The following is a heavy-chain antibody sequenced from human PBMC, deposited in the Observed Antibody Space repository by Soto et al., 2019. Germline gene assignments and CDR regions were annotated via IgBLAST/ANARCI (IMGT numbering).Heavy chain of an antibody. V-gene: IGHV2-5*02. CDR2: MFWDDDK. Sequence: QITLKESGPPLVKPTQTLTLTCSFSGVSLRTSGVGVGWIRQPPGKALEWLALMFWDDDKSYSPSRRNRLTITRDTSKNQAVLTMTHMDPVDTATYYCAHSPSSTYFHYFDYWGQGTLVTVSS. J-gene: IGHJ4*02. CDR1: GVSLRTSGVG. D-gene: IGHD6-13*01. CDR3: AHSPSSTYFHYFDY.